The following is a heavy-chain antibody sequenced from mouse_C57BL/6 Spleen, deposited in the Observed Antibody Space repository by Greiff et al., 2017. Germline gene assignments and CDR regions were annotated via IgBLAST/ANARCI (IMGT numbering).Heavy chain of an antibody. CDR2: INPSNGGT. D-gene: IGHD1-1*01. J-gene: IGHJ1*03. CDR3: ARDYGSSFYWYSDV. CDR1: GYTFTSYW. Sequence: VQLQQPGTELVKPGASVKLSCKASGYTFTSYWMHWVKQRPGQGLEWIGNINPSNGGTNYNEKFKSKATLTVDKSSSTAYMQLSSLTSEDSAVYYWARDYGSSFYWYSDVWGTGTTVPVSS. V-gene: IGHV1-53*01.